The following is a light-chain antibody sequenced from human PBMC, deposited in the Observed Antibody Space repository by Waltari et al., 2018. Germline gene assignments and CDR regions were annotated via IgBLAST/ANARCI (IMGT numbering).Light chain of an antibody. CDR2: KAS. Sequence: IHIPQSPSLLPASVGPTSAANCRGSQSINKWLAWYQQKPGQAPKLLIRKASYLESGVPSRFSGSGSGTEFTLTISSLQPDDFATYYCQQYSSYSRTFGQGTKLEI. V-gene: IGKV1-5*03. CDR3: QQYSSYSRT. J-gene: IGKJ2*01. CDR1: QSINKW.